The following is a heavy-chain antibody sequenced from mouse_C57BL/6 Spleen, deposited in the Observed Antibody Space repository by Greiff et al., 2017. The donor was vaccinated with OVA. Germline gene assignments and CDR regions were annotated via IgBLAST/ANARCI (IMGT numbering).Heavy chain of an antibody. CDR3: ARHPPLITTVVATGYYYAMDY. CDR1: GYTFTEYT. D-gene: IGHD1-1*01. V-gene: IGHV1-62-2*01. J-gene: IGHJ4*01. Sequence: VQLQESGAELVKPGASVKLSCKASGYTFTEYTIHWVKQRSGQGLEWIGWFYPGSGSIKYNEKFKDKATLTADKSSSTVYMELSRLTSEDSAVYFCARHPPLITTVVATGYYYAMDYWGQGTSVTVSS. CDR2: FYPGSGSI.